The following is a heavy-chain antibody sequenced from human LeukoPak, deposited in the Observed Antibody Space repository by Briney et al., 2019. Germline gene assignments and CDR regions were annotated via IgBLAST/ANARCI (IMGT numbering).Heavy chain of an antibody. CDR3: ARDRTDYYDSSGYYLEY. D-gene: IGHD3-22*01. Sequence: GGSPRLSCAASGFTFDDYGMSWVRQAPGKGLEWVSSISSSSSYIYYADSVKGRFTISRDNAKNSLYLQMNSLRVEDTAVYYCARDRTDYYDSSGYYLEYWGQGTLVAVSS. CDR2: ISSSSSYI. J-gene: IGHJ4*02. V-gene: IGHV3-21*01. CDR1: GFTFDDYG.